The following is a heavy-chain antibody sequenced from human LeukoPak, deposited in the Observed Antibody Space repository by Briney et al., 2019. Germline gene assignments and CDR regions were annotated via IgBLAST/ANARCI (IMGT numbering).Heavy chain of an antibody. CDR1: GGSISSGGYY. CDR3: ARDPGLRYFDY. V-gene: IGHV4-31*03. CDR2: IYYSVTT. D-gene: IGHD4-17*01. J-gene: IGHJ4*02. Sequence: SETLSLTCTVSGGSISSGGYYWSWIRQHPGKGLEWIGYIYYSVTTYYNPSLKSRVTISVDTSKNQFSLKLSSVTAADTAVYYCARDPGLRYFDYWGQGTLVTVSS.